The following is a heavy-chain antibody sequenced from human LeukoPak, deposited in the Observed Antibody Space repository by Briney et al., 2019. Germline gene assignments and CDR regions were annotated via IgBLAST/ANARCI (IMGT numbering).Heavy chain of an antibody. CDR1: GFTFSSYA. CDR2: ISSSSSYI. Sequence: GGSLRLSCAASGFTFSSYAMHWVRQAPGKGLEWVSSISSSSSYIYYADSVKGRFTISRDNAKNSLYLQMNSLRAEDTAVYYCARGGYSGPEDYWGQGTLVTVSS. D-gene: IGHD5-12*01. V-gene: IGHV3-21*01. J-gene: IGHJ4*02. CDR3: ARGGYSGPEDY.